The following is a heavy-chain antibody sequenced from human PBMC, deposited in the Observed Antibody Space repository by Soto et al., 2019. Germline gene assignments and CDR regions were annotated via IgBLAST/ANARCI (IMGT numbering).Heavy chain of an antibody. Sequence: ASVKVSCKASGYTFTSYGISWVRQAPGQGLEWMGWISAYNGNTNYAQKLQGRVTMTTDTSTSTAYMELRSLRSDDTAVYYCVREGWDIVVVPAAIGYGWFDPWGQGTLVTVSS. V-gene: IGHV1-18*01. CDR3: VREGWDIVVVPAAIGYGWFDP. D-gene: IGHD2-2*01. CDR1: GYTFTSYG. J-gene: IGHJ5*02. CDR2: ISAYNGNT.